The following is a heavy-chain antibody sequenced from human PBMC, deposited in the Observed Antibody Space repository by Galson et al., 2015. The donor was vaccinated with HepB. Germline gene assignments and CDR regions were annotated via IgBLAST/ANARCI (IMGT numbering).Heavy chain of an antibody. CDR1: GFSLSNSW. Sequence: LRLSCAVSGFSLSNSWMTWVRQAPGKGLEWVANIKQDGSEKNYVDSVKGRFTISRDNAKNSLYLQMNSLRVEDTAVYYCAKNSRDFDYWGQGTLVTVSS. CDR3: AKNSRDFDY. V-gene: IGHV3-7*03. J-gene: IGHJ4*02. D-gene: IGHD6-19*01. CDR2: IKQDGSEK.